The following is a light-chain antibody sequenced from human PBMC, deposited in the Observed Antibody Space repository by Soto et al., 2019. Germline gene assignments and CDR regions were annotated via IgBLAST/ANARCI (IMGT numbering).Light chain of an antibody. J-gene: IGKJ2*01. V-gene: IGKV3-20*01. CDR2: GAS. Sequence: ELVLTQSPGTLSLSPGERATLSCRASQSVSSAYLAWYQQIPGQAPRLLIYGASSRATGIPDRFSGSGSGTDFTLTISGLEPEDVAVYYCRQSGSFFYTFGQGNKLEIK. CDR3: RQSGSFFYT. CDR1: QSVSSAY.